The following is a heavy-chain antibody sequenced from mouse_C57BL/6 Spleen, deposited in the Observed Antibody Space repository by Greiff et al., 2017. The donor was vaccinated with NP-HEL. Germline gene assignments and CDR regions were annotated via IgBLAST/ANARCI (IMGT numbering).Heavy chain of an antibody. J-gene: IGHJ2*01. D-gene: IGHD1-1*01. CDR1: GYTFTSYW. CDR2: IYPSDSET. CDR3: ARYDYYGSFDY. V-gene: IGHV1-61*01. Sequence: QVQLQQPGAELVRPGSSVKLSCKASGYTFTSYWRDWVRQRPGQGLEWIGNIYPSDSETHYTQKFKNKATLTVDKSSSTAYMQLSSLTSEDSAVYYCARYDYYGSFDYWGQGTTLTVSS.